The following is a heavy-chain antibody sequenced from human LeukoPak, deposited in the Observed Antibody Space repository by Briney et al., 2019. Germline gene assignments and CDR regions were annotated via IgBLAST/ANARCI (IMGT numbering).Heavy chain of an antibody. CDR3: ARGNDYGDPQAETPYWYFDL. V-gene: IGHV4-39*07. CDR2: IYYSGST. CDR1: GGSISSSSYY. J-gene: IGHJ2*01. D-gene: IGHD4-17*01. Sequence: PSETLSLTCTVSGGSISSSSYYWGWIRQPPGKGLEWIGSIYYSGSTYYNPSLKSRVTISVDTSKNQFSLKLSSVTAADTAVYYCARGNDYGDPQAETPYWYFDLWGRGTLVTVSS.